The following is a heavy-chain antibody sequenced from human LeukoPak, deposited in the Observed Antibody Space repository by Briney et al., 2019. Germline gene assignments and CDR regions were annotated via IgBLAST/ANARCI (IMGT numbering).Heavy chain of an antibody. D-gene: IGHD3-3*01. Sequence: GGSLRLSCAASGFTFSSYSMNWVRQAPGKGVEWVSYISSGSGTIYYADSVKGRVTISRDNAKNSLFLQMNSLRDEDTAMYYCARGKVFRNDYYYYGMDVWGQGTTVTVSS. CDR3: ARGKVFRNDYYYYGMDV. CDR1: GFTFSSYS. V-gene: IGHV3-48*02. J-gene: IGHJ6*02. CDR2: ISSGSGTI.